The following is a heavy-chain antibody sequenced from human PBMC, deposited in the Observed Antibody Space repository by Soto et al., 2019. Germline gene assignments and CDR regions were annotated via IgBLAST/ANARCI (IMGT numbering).Heavy chain of an antibody. CDR1: GFTFSSYG. Sequence: GGSLRLSCAASGFTFSSYGMHWVRQAPGKGLEWVAVISYDGSNKYYADSVKGRFTISRDNSKNTLYLQMNSLRAEDTAVYYCANYDFWSGLWGQGTLVTVSS. D-gene: IGHD3-3*01. J-gene: IGHJ4*02. CDR3: ANYDFWSGL. CDR2: ISYDGSNK. V-gene: IGHV3-30*18.